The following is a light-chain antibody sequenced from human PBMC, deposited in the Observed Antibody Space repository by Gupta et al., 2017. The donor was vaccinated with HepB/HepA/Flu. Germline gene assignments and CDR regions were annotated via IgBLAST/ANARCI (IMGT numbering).Light chain of an antibody. J-gene: IGLJ1*01. Sequence: APTQPASVSGSPGQSITISCTGTSNDIGSNKYVSWYQQFPGRAPKLMIYDVSNRPSGVSYRFSGSKSGNTASLTIAGLQAEDEDDYYCSSYGTADIFGTGTRVIVL. V-gene: IGLV2-14*03. CDR1: SNDIGSNKY. CDR2: DVS. CDR3: SSYGTADI.